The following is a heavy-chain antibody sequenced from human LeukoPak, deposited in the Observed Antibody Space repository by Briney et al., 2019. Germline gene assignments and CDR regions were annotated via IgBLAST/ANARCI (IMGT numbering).Heavy chain of an antibody. J-gene: IGHJ5*02. Sequence: TLSLTCPVSGGSVSSGGYYWSWIRQHPGKGLEWIGYIYYSGSAYYNPSLKSRVTISVDTSKNQFSLKLSSVTAADTAVYYCARGSRIAGWFDPWGQGTLVTVSS. V-gene: IGHV4-31*03. CDR3: ARGSRIAGWFDP. D-gene: IGHD1-14*01. CDR1: GGSVSSGGYY. CDR2: IYYSGSA.